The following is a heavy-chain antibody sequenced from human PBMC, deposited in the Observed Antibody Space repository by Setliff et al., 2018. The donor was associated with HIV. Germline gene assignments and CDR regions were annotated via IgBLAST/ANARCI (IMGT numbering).Heavy chain of an antibody. CDR3: ARGEKRFLEWLPLDYYYYYYMDV. J-gene: IGHJ6*03. CDR2: IIPIFGTA. Sequence: ASVKVSCKASGGTFSGYAISWVRQAPGQGLELMGGIIPIFGTANYAQKFQGRVTITADESTSTAYMELSSLRSEDTAVYYCARGEKRFLEWLPLDYYYYYYMDVWGKGITVT. V-gene: IGHV1-69*13. D-gene: IGHD3-3*01. CDR1: GGTFSGYA.